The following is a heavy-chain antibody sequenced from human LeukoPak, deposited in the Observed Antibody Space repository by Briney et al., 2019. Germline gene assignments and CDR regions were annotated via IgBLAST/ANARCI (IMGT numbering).Heavy chain of an antibody. Sequence: GSLSLSCAASGFTFISYSMNWVRQAPGKGLEWVSSISSSSSYIYYADSVKGRFTISRDSAKNSLYLQMNSLRAEDTAVYSCNLRAAAGSYYFDFWGQGTLVTVSP. CDR2: ISSSSSYI. D-gene: IGHD6-13*01. CDR1: GFTFISYS. V-gene: IGHV3-21*04. J-gene: IGHJ4*02. CDR3: NLRAAAGSYYFDF.